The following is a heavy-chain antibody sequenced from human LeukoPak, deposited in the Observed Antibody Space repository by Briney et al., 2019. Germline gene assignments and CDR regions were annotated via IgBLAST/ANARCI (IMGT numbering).Heavy chain of an antibody. J-gene: IGHJ4*02. D-gene: IGHD3-22*01. Sequence: GGSLRLSRAASGFTFSSYAMSWVRQAPGKGLEWVSSITGSSASTYYADSVKGRFTISRDNSKNTLYLQMNSLRAEDTAVYFCAKLDYYDTHWGQGTLVTVSS. CDR3: AKLDYYDTH. CDR2: ITGSSAST. V-gene: IGHV3-23*01. CDR1: GFTFSSYA.